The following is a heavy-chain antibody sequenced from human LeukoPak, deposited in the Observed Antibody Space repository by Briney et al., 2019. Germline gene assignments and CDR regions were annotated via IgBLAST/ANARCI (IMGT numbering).Heavy chain of an antibody. CDR3: ARGRSRERAHGMDV. D-gene: IGHD6-6*01. V-gene: IGHV3-30-3*01. J-gene: IGHJ6*02. Sequence: PGGSLRLSCAASGFTFNSYEMHWVRQAPGKGLEWVAVISYDGSNKYYADFVKGRFTFSRDNSKNTVHLQMNSLRAEDTAVYYCARGRSRERAHGMDVWGPGTTVTVSS. CDR2: ISYDGSNK. CDR1: GFTFNSYE.